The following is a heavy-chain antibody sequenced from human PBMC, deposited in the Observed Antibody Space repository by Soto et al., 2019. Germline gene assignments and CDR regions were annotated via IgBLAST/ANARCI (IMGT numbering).Heavy chain of an antibody. CDR2: INHSGST. J-gene: IGHJ4*02. Sequence: PSETLSLTCAVYGGSFSGYYWTWIRQPPGTGLEWIGEINHSGSTNYNPSLKSRVTISVDTSKNQFSLKLTSMTAADTAVYYCARDKLTGLFDYWGQGTLVIVSS. D-gene: IGHD2-8*02. V-gene: IGHV4-34*01. CDR3: ARDKLTGLFDY. CDR1: GGSFSGYY.